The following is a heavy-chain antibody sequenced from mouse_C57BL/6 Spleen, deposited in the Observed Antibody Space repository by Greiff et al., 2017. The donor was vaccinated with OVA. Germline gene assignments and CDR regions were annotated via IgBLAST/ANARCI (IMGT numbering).Heavy chain of an antibody. Sequence: QVQLQQPGAELVRPGSSVKLSCKASGYTFTSYWMDWVKQRPGQGLEWIGNIYPSDSETHYNQKFKDKATLTVDKSSSTAYMQLSSLTSEDSAVYYCARRGSYYYGSSFYAMDYWGQGTSVTVSS. V-gene: IGHV1-61*01. J-gene: IGHJ4*01. CDR1: GYTFTSYW. CDR3: ARRGSYYYGSSFYAMDY. CDR2: IYPSDSET. D-gene: IGHD1-1*01.